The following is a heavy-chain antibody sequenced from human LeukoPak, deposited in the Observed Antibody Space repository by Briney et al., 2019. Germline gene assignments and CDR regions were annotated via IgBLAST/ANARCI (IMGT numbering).Heavy chain of an antibody. V-gene: IGHV4-39*07. D-gene: IGHD1-26*01. J-gene: IGHJ6*02. CDR2: DLYSGTT. CDR3: VSLSESVGWNYYYCMDV. CDR1: GGSISSRSYS. Sequence: SETLSLTCSVSGGSISSRSYSRGWIRQTPGKGLEWIGSDLYSGTTHYSPSLRGRVSISLDTSKNQFSLKLTSVTAADTAVYYCVSLSESVGWNYYYCMDVRGQGTTVIVSS.